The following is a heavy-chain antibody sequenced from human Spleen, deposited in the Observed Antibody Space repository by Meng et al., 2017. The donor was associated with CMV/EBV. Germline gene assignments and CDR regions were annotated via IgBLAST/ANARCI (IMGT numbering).Heavy chain of an antibody. V-gene: IGHV3-53*01. J-gene: IGHJ4*02. D-gene: IGHD2-21*01. CDR1: GFTVSSNY. CDR2: IYSGGST. CDR3: ASGYCGGDCYESY. Sequence: GGSLRLSCAASGFTVSSNYMSWVRQAPGKGLEWVSIIYSGGSTYYADSVKGRFTISRDNSKNTLYLQMNSLRAEDTAVYYCASGYCGGDCYESYWGQGTLVTVSS.